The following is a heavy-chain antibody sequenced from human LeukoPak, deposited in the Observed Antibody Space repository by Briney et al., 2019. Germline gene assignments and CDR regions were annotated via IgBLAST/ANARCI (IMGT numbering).Heavy chain of an antibody. D-gene: IGHD1-26*01. CDR2: IYYSGST. J-gene: IGHJ4*02. Sequence: SETLSLTCTVSGGSISSSSYYWGWIRQPPGKGLEWIGSIYYSGSTYYNPSLKSRVTISVDTSKNQFSLKLSSVTAADTAVYHCARDLGRVPGHWGQGTLVTVSS. V-gene: IGHV4-39*07. CDR1: GGSISSSSYY. CDR3: ARDLGRVPGH.